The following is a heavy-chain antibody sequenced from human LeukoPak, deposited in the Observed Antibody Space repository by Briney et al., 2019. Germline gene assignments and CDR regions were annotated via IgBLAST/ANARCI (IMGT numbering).Heavy chain of an antibody. V-gene: IGHV3-23*01. CDR1: GFTFSSYA. Sequence: GGSLRLSCAASGFTFSSYAMSWVRQAPGKGPEWVSAISGSGGSTYYADSVKGRFTISRDNSKNTLYLQMNSLRAEDTAVYYCANLHCSGGSCYSEDYFDYWGQGTLVTVSS. D-gene: IGHD2-15*01. CDR2: ISGSGGST. J-gene: IGHJ4*02. CDR3: ANLHCSGGSCYSEDYFDY.